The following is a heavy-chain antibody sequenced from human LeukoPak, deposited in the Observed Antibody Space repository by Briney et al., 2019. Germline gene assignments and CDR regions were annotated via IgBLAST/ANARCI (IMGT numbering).Heavy chain of an antibody. CDR3: ARVLGYDFWSGGTFDY. Sequence: SETLSLTCTVSGGSISSGGYYWSWIRQHPGKGLEWIGYIYYSGSTYYNPSLKSRVTISVDTSKNQFSLKLSSVTAADTAVYNCARVLGYDFWSGGTFDYWGQGTLVTVSS. V-gene: IGHV4-31*03. CDR1: GGSISSGGYY. J-gene: IGHJ4*02. D-gene: IGHD3-3*01. CDR2: IYYSGST.